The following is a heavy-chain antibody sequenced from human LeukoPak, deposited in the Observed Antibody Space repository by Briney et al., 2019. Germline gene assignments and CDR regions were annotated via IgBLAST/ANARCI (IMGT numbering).Heavy chain of an antibody. V-gene: IGHV3-66*01. D-gene: IGHD6-19*01. CDR2: IYSGGST. CDR1: GFTVSSNY. CDR3: ARDGAYRSGWTDAFDI. J-gene: IGHJ3*02. Sequence: PGGSLRLSCASSGFTVSSNYMSCVRQAPGEGLEWVSVIYSGGSTYYADSVKGRFTISRDNSKNTLYLQMNSLRAEDTAVYYCARDGAYRSGWTDAFDIWGQGTMVSVSS.